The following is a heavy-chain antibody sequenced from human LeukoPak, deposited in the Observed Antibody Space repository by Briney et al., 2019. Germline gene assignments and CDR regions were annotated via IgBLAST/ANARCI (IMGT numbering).Heavy chain of an antibody. CDR3: ARDPVYYDSSGPNWCFDP. CDR2: INPSGGST. V-gene: IGHV1-46*01. D-gene: IGHD3-22*01. J-gene: IGHJ5*02. Sequence: ASVKVSCKASGYTFTSYYMHWVRQAPGQGLEWMGIINPSGGSTSYAQKFQGRVTMTRDTSTSTVYMELSSLRSEDTAVYYCARDPVYYDSSGPNWCFDPWGQGTLVTVSS. CDR1: GYTFTSYY.